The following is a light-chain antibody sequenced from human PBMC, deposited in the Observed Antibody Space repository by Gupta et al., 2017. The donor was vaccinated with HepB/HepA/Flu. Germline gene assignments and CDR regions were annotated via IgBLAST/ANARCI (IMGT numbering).Light chain of an antibody. J-gene: IGLJ1*01. CDR2: DVT. CDR1: HNDVGRFPY. V-gene: IGLV2-14*03. Sequence: SALTQPPSAAGSAVQSITLSCTGTHNDVGRFPYVSWYQQHPGKAPKLLIYDVTDRPSGVSNRFSGSKSGNTASLTISGLQAEDEADYFCSSYTFSRTGVFGTGTKVTVL. CDR3: SSYTFSRTGV.